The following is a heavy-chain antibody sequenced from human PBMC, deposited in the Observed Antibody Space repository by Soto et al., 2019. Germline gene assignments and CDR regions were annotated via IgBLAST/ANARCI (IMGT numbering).Heavy chain of an antibody. CDR2: IGWNSGII. CDR3: AKELTWSGFGRGFDY. CDR1: GFTFDDYA. J-gene: IGHJ4*02. Sequence: EVQLVESGGNLVQPGRSLRLSCATSGFTFDDYAMHWVRQAPGKGLEWVSGIGWNSGIIGYADSVKGRFTISRDNAKNSLYLQMHSLRREDTALYYCAKELTWSGFGRGFDYWGQGTLVTVSS. D-gene: IGHD3-3*01. V-gene: IGHV3-9*01.